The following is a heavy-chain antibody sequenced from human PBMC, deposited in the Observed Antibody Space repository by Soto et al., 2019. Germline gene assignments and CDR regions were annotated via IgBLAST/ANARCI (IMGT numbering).Heavy chain of an antibody. V-gene: IGHV3-74*01. Sequence: EVQLVESGGGLVQPGGSVRLSCAASVFTFSSYCMHWVRQAPGKGLMWVSRIHNDGSTTRYADSVKGRFTISRDNAKNTLYLQMSSLRVEDTAVYYCARDNWNSYWGQGTLVTVSS. CDR2: IHNDGSTT. CDR1: VFTFSSYC. J-gene: IGHJ4*01. CDR3: ARDNWNSY. D-gene: IGHD1-7*01.